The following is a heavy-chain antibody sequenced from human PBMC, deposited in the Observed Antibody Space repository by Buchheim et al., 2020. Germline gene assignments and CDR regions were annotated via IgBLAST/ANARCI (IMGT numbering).Heavy chain of an antibody. CDR2: IWYDGSNK. CDR3: ARDREHCSSTSCYEDYYGMDV. CDR1: GFTFSSYG. J-gene: IGHJ6*02. D-gene: IGHD2-2*01. V-gene: IGHV3-33*01. Sequence: QVQLVESGGGVVQPGRSLRLSCAASGFTFSSYGMHWVRQAPGKGLEWVAVIWYDGSNKYYAASVKGRFTISRDNSKNTLSLQMNSLRAEDTAVYYCARDREHCSSTSCYEDYYGMDVWGQGTT.